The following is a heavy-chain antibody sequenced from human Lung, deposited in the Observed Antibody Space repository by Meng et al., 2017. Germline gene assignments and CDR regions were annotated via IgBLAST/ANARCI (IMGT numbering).Heavy chain of an antibody. CDR3: ARGQKGYFDL. Sequence: QLQASGPGLVKPSQTLSLTCTVSGGSISSSNYYWSWIRQPPGKGLEWSGHIYNSGSTYYNPSLKSRITISVDTSKNQFSLKLSSVTAADTAVYYCARGQKGYFDLWGRGTLVTVSS. V-gene: IGHV4-30-4*01. CDR2: IYNSGST. J-gene: IGHJ2*01. CDR1: GGSISSSNYY.